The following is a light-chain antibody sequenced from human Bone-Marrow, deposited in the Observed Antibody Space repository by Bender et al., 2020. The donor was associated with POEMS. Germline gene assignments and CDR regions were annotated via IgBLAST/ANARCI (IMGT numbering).Light chain of an antibody. CDR2: GDT. CDR3: AVWDDSLNGWV. Sequence: QSVLTQPPSVSGAPGQTVTISCTGSSSNIGAPYDVHWYHQLPGRAPKLLMYGDTKRPSGVPDRFSGSRSGTSASLAISGLQSEDEADYYCAVWDDSLNGWVFGGGTKLTVL. J-gene: IGLJ3*02. CDR1: SSNIGAPYD. V-gene: IGLV1-40*01.